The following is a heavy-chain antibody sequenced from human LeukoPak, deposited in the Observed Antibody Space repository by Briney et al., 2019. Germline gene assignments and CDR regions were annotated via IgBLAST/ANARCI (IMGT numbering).Heavy chain of an antibody. Sequence: ASVKVSCKASGGTFSSYAISWVRQAPGQGLEWMGRIIPILGIANYAQKFQGRVTITADKSTSTAYMELSSLRSEDTAVYYCARVGAAVYYYYYMDVWGKGTTVTVSS. CDR3: ARVGAAVYYYYYMDV. D-gene: IGHD2-15*01. CDR2: IIPILGIA. CDR1: GGTFSSYA. J-gene: IGHJ6*03. V-gene: IGHV1-69*04.